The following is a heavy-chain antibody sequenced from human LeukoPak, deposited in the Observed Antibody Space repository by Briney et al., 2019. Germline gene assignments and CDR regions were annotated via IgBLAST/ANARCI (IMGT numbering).Heavy chain of an antibody. CDR1: GYTFTGQY. Sequence: ASVKVSCKASGYTFTGQYLYWARQTPGQGLEWMGWINPKTGDTDSAQNFQGRVTMTRDTSITTVYMELSSLTSDDTAVYYCARGYYGMDVGAQGPRVTVSS. CDR2: INPKTGDT. J-gene: IGHJ6*02. CDR3: ARGYYGMDV. V-gene: IGHV1-2*02.